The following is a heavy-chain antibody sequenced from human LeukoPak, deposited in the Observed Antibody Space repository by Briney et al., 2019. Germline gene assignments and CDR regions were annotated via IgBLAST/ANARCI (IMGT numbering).Heavy chain of an antibody. CDR1: GYTFISFD. Sequence: ASVKVSCKASGYTFISFDINWERQATGQGLEWMGWMNPNSGNTGYAQKLQGRVTMTTDTSTSTAYMELRSLRSDDTAVYYCARDLPDSPFDYWGQGTLVTVSS. V-gene: IGHV1-8*01. CDR3: ARDLPDSPFDY. D-gene: IGHD3-22*01. CDR2: MNPNSGNT. J-gene: IGHJ4*02.